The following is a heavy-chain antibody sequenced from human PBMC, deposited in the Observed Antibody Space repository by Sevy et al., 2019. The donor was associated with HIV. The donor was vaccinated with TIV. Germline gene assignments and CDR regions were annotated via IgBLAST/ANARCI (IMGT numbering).Heavy chain of an antibody. V-gene: IGHV4-34*01. CDR2: INHSGST. Sequence: SETLSLTCAVYGGSFSGYYWSWIRQPPGKGLEWIGEINHSGSTNYNPSLKSRVTISVDTSKNQFSLKLSSVTAADTAVYYCARCRSKVMVRGVQPPHYWGQGTLVTVSS. CDR3: ARCRSKVMVRGVQPPHY. J-gene: IGHJ4*02. D-gene: IGHD3-10*01. CDR1: GGSFSGYY.